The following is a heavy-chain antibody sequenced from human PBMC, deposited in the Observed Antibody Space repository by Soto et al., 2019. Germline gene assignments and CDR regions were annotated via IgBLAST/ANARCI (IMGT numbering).Heavy chain of an antibody. Sequence: PGGSLRLSCAASGFTFSSYAMHWVRQAPGKGLEWVAVISYDGSNKYYADSVKGRFTISRDNSKNTLYLQMNSRRAEDTAVYYCARDTDYYDSSELDYWGQGTLVTVSS. CDR1: GFTFSSYA. J-gene: IGHJ4*02. D-gene: IGHD3-22*01. CDR3: ARDTDYYDSSELDY. V-gene: IGHV3-30-3*01. CDR2: ISYDGSNK.